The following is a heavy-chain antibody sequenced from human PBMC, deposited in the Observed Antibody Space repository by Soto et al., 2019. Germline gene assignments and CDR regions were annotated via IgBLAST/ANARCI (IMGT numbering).Heavy chain of an antibody. V-gene: IGHV3-74*01. J-gene: IGHJ4*02. CDR2: INSDGSST. Sequence: GGSLRLSCAASGFTFSSYWMHWVRQAPGNGLVWVSRINSDGSSTSYADSVKGRFTISRDNAKNTLYLQMNSLRAEDTAVYYCASPGGDFGTPPYYWGQGTLVTVSS. CDR1: GFTFSSYW. D-gene: IGHD1-1*01. CDR3: ASPGGDFGTPPYY.